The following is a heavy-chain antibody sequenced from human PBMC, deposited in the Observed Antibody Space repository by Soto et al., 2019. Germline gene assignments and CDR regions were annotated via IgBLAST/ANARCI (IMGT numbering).Heavy chain of an antibody. CDR1: GFTFDDYA. J-gene: IGHJ6*02. D-gene: IGHD2-15*01. V-gene: IGHV3-43D*04. Sequence: GGSLRLSCAASGFTFDDYAMHWVRQAPGKGLEWVSLISWDGGSTYYADSVKGRFTISRDNSKNSLYLQMNSLRAEDTALHYCAKVSEGYSGGMDVWGQGTTVTVS. CDR3: AKVSEGYSGGMDV. CDR2: ISWDGGST.